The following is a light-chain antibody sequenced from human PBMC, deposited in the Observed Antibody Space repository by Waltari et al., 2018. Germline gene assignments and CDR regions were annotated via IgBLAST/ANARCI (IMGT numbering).Light chain of an antibody. CDR1: SGHSSYI. CDR3: ETWDSNTHWV. CDR2: LEGSGSY. Sequence: QPVLTPSSSASASLGSSVKLTCTLSSGHSSYIIAWHQHQPGKAPRYLMKLEGSGSYNKGSGVPDRFSGSSSGADRYLTISNLQSEDEADYYCETWDSNTHWVFGGGTKLTVL. J-gene: IGLJ3*02. V-gene: IGLV4-60*03.